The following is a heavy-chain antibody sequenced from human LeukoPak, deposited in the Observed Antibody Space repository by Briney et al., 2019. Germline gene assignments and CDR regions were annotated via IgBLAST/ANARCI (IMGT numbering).Heavy chain of an antibody. CDR2: INSDGSTT. CDR3: ARGGESVGIFDF. V-gene: IGHV3-74*01. Sequence: GGSLGLSCAASGFTFSTYWMSWVRQAPGKGLEWVGRINSDGSTTNYADSVKGRFTISRDNAKNTLYLQMNSLRAEDTAVYYCARGGESVGIFDFWGQGTLVTVSS. J-gene: IGHJ4*02. D-gene: IGHD2-21*01. CDR1: GFTFSTYW.